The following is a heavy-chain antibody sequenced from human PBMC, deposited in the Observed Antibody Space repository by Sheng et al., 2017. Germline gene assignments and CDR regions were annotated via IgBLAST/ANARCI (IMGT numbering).Heavy chain of an antibody. CDR3: ARDSQRLGELSWNLDV. CDR1: GFTFSSYA. V-gene: IGHV3-30*04. Sequence: QVQLVESGGGVVQPGRSLRLSCAASGFTFSSYAMHWVRQAPGKGLEWVAVISYDGSNKYYADSVKGRFTISRDNSKNTLYLQMNSLRAEDTAVYYCARDSQRLGELSWNLDVWGQGTTVTVSS. CDR2: ISYDGSNK. J-gene: IGHJ6*02. D-gene: IGHD3-16*02.